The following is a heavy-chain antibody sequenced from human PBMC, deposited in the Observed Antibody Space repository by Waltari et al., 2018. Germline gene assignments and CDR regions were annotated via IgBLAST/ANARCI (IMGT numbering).Heavy chain of an antibody. CDR2: INHSGNT. D-gene: IGHD3-16*01. Sequence: QVQLQKWGAGLLKPSETLPLTCGAHGGAISAYSWSWIRQPPGKGLEWIGEINHSGNTNYNPSLKSRVTISVDTSKNQFSLKPSSATAADTAVYYCARDPTRLRTFDYWGQGTLVTVSS. V-gene: IGHV4-34*01. CDR3: ARDPTRLRTFDY. CDR1: GGAISAYS. J-gene: IGHJ4*02.